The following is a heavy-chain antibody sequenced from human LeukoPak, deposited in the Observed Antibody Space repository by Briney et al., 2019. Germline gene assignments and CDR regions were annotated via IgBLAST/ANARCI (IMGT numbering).Heavy chain of an antibody. CDR1: GFTFSSYS. V-gene: IGHV3-21*01. Sequence: PGGSLGLSCAASGFTFSSYSMNWVRQAPGKGLEWVSSISSSSSYIYYADSVKGRFTISRDNAKNSLYLQMNSLRAEDTAVYYCARVRVTYYDILTGYREVDFDYWGQGTLVTVSS. J-gene: IGHJ4*02. CDR2: ISSSSSYI. CDR3: ARVRVTYYDILTGYREVDFDY. D-gene: IGHD3-9*01.